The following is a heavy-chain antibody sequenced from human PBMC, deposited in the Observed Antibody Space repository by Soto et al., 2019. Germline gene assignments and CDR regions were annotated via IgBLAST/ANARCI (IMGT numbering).Heavy chain of an antibody. J-gene: IGHJ5*02. CDR3: AREWDNWNYHIGWLDP. CDR1: GFTFSSYW. D-gene: IGHD1-7*01. V-gene: IGHV3-7*01. Sequence: GGSLRLSCAASGFTFSSYWMSWVRQAPGKGLEWVANIKQDGSEKYYVDSVKGRFTISRDNAKNSLYLQMNSLRAEDSAVYYCAREWDNWNYHIGWLDPWGQGTLVTVSS. CDR2: IKQDGSEK.